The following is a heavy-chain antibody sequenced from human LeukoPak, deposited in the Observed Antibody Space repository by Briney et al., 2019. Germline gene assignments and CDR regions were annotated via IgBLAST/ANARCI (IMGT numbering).Heavy chain of an antibody. Sequence: SETLSLTCTVSGGSISSYYWSWIRQPPGKGLEWIGYIYYSGNTNYXXSLXXRVTISVDASRNQFSLRLSSVTAADTAVYFCAXHGIGAVPAEYVDYWGQGTLVTVSS. J-gene: IGHJ4*02. CDR2: IYYSGNT. CDR1: GGSISSYY. V-gene: IGHV4-59*08. D-gene: IGHD6-19*01. CDR3: AXHGIGAVPAEYVDY.